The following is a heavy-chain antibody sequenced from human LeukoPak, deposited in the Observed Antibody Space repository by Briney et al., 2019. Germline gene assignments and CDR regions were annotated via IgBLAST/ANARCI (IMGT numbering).Heavy chain of an antibody. J-gene: IGHJ4*02. CDR1: GXTFSNYW. Sequence: GGSLRLSCAASGXTFSNYWVTWVRQAPGKGLEWVANIKKDGSEKYYVDSVKGRFTISRDNDKNSLHLQMNSLRVEDTAVYYCGEGGTLGYWGQGTLVTVSS. CDR3: GEGGTLGY. D-gene: IGHD1-1*01. CDR2: IKKDGSEK. V-gene: IGHV3-7*05.